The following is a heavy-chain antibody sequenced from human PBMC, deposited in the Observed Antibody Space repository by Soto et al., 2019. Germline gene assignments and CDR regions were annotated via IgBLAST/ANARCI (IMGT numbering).Heavy chain of an antibody. J-gene: IGHJ4*02. CDR1: GFTFSSYS. Sequence: GGSLRLSCAASGFTFSSYSMHWVRQAPGKGLEWVAVVSHDGRNTHYADSVKGRFTISRDSSKNTVSLEMTSLRAEDTAVYYCAKGGRQWLVTSDFNYWGQGALVTVSS. CDR2: VSHDGRNT. D-gene: IGHD6-19*01. CDR3: AKGGRQWLVTSDFNY. V-gene: IGHV3-30*04.